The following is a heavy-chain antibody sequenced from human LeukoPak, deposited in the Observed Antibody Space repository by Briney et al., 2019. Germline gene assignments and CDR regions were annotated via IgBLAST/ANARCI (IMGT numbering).Heavy chain of an antibody. CDR1: GGSFCGYY. CDR2: INDSGST. J-gene: IGHJ3*02. CDR3: AREIRYFDWLFQRHDAFDI. Sequence: TSETLSLTCAVYGGSFCGYYWSWIRQPPGKGLEWIGEINDSGSTNYNPSIKSRVTISVDTSKNQFSLKLSSVTAADTAVYYCAREIRYFDWLFQRHDAFDIWGQGTMVTVSS. V-gene: IGHV4-34*01. D-gene: IGHD3-9*01.